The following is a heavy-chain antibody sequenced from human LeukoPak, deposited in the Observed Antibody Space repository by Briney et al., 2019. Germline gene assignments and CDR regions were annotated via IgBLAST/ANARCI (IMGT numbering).Heavy chain of an antibody. CDR1: GFTFSSYS. CDR3: ARGVGIGGYSYGSDFDY. CDR2: ISSSSSTI. D-gene: IGHD5-18*01. J-gene: IGHJ4*02. Sequence: GGSLRLSCAASGFTFSSYSMNWVCQAPGKGLEWVSYISSSSSTIYYADSVKGRFTISRDNAKNSLYLQMNSLRAEDTAVYYCARGVGIGGYSYGSDFDYWGQGTLVTVSS. V-gene: IGHV3-48*01.